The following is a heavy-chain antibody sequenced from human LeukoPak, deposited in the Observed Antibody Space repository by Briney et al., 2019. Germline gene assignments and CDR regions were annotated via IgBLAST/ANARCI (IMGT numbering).Heavy chain of an antibody. V-gene: IGHV3-23*01. CDR1: GFTFGDYV. CDR2: ISGSGGST. CDR3: AKDSQRYGDYAIGLGYYFDY. D-gene: IGHD4-17*01. Sequence: GRSLRLSCTASGFTFGDYVMSWVRQAPGKGLEWVSAISGSGGSTYYADPVKGRFTISRDNSKNTLYLQMNSLRAEDTAVYYCAKDSQRYGDYAIGLGYYFDYWGQGTLVTVSS. J-gene: IGHJ4*02.